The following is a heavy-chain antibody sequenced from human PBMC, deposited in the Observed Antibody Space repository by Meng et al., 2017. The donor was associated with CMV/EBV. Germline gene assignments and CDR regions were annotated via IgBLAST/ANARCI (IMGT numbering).Heavy chain of an antibody. V-gene: IGHV4-34*01. J-gene: IGHJ5*02. CDR2: INHSGST. CDR3: ARVSGYFDWLLYENWFDP. D-gene: IGHD3-9*01. Sequence: SETLSLTCAVYGGSFSGYCWSWIRQPPGKGLEWIGEINHSGSTNYNPSLKSRVTISVDTSKNQFSLKLSSVTAADTAVYYCARVSGYFDWLLYENWFDPWGQGTLVTVSS. CDR1: GGSFSGYC.